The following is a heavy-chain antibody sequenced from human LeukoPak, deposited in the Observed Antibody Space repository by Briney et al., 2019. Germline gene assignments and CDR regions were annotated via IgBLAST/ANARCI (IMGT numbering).Heavy chain of an antibody. CDR2: ISGSGDDT. CDR3: AKDTYRSSSLVRWFHP. CDR1: GFTFSSYG. Sequence: GGSLRLSCVGSGFTFSSYGMTRVRQAPGKGLEWVSVISGSGDDTDYADSVKGRFTVSRDNSRNTLYLQMNSLRPEDTAIYFCAKDTYRSSSLVRWFHPWGQGTLVTVSS. D-gene: IGHD6-6*01. J-gene: IGHJ5*02. V-gene: IGHV3-23*01.